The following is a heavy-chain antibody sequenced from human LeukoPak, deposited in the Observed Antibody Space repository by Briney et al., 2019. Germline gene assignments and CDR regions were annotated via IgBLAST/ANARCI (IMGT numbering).Heavy chain of an antibody. CDR2: ISGSGGST. J-gene: IGHJ4*02. D-gene: IGHD3/OR15-3a*01. Sequence: GGSLRLSCAASGFTFSSYAMSWVRQAPGKGLEWVSAISGSGGSTYYADPVKGRFTITRDNSKNTLYLQMNSLRAEDTAVYYCAKDGGGLFVYWGQGTLVTVSS. CDR3: AKDGGGLFVY. CDR1: GFTFSSYA. V-gene: IGHV3-23*01.